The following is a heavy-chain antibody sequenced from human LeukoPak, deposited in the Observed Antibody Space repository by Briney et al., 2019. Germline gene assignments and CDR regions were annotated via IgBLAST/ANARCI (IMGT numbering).Heavy chain of an antibody. CDR2: IRYDGSNK. Sequence: GGSLRLSCAASGFTFSSCGMHWVRQAPGKGLEWVAFIRYDGSNKYYADSVKGRFTISRDNSKNTLYLQMNSLRAEDTAVYYCARDPYSGSYVDYYYYYYMDVWGKGTTVTISS. CDR1: GFTFSSCG. CDR3: ARDPYSGSYVDYYYYYYMDV. V-gene: IGHV3-30*02. D-gene: IGHD6-13*01. J-gene: IGHJ6*03.